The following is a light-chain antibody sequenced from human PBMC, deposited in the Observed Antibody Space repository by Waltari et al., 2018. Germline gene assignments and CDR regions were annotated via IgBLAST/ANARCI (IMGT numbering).Light chain of an antibody. CDR3: QQYNDYGTWT. CDR2: DAS. J-gene: IGKJ1*01. CDR1: QSVSNW. Sequence: DIQMTQSPSTLSASVGDRVTITCRASQSVSNWLAWYQQKPGKAPKVLIYDASTLESGVPSRFSGSGSGTEFTLTISSLQPDDFATYYCQQYNDYGTWTFGQGTKVEIK. V-gene: IGKV1-5*01.